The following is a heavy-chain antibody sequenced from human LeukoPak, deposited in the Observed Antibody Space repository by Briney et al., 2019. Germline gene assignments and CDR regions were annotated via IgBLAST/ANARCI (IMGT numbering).Heavy chain of an antibody. D-gene: IGHD6-19*01. CDR3: ARVPGQWLVPVYYYYYGMDV. CDR2: IIPILGIA. V-gene: IGHV1-69*04. Sequence: SVKVSCKASGGTFSSYAISWVRQAPGQGLEWMGRIIPILGIANYAQKFQGRVTITADKSTSTAYMELSSLRSEDTAVYYCARVPGQWLVPVYYYYYGMDVWGQGTTVTVSS. CDR1: GGTFSSYA. J-gene: IGHJ6*02.